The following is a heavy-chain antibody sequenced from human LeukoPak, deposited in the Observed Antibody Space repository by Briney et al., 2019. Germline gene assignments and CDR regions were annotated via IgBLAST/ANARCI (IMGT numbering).Heavy chain of an antibody. J-gene: IGHJ3*02. CDR3: ARFVSWAFDI. Sequence: GGSLRLSCSASGFTFSNFAMHWVRQAPGKGLEYVSGISRNGGTAYYGDSVKGRFTVSRDNSKNTLYLQMNSLRPEDTAVYFCARFVSWAFDIWGQGTMVTVSS. CDR1: GFTFSNFA. V-gene: IGHV3-64*04. CDR2: ISRNGGTA.